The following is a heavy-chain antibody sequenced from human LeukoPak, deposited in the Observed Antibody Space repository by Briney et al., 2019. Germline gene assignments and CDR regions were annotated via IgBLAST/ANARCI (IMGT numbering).Heavy chain of an antibody. J-gene: IGHJ4*02. CDR3: AREGSIAAAGNDY. D-gene: IGHD6-13*01. Sequence: ASVKVSCKASGFTFTSSAVQWVRQARGQRLEWIGWIVVGSGNTNYAQKFQERVTITRDMSTSTAYMELSSLRSEDTAVYYCAREGSIAAAGNDYWGQGTLVTVSS. CDR2: IVVGSGNT. CDR1: GFTFTSSA. V-gene: IGHV1-58*01.